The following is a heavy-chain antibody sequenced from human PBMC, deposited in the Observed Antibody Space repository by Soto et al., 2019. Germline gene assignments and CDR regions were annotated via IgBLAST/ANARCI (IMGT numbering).Heavy chain of an antibody. D-gene: IGHD2-2*03. J-gene: IGHJ5*02. CDR3: ARDGYCSSTSCYGLS. Sequence: PGGPLRLSCAASGFTFSSYWMSWVCQAPGKGLEWVANIKQDGSEKYYVDSVKGRFTISRDNAKNSLYLQMNSLRAEDTAVYYCARDGYCSSTSCYGLSWGQGTLVTVSS. CDR2: IKQDGSEK. V-gene: IGHV3-7*01. CDR1: GFTFSSYW.